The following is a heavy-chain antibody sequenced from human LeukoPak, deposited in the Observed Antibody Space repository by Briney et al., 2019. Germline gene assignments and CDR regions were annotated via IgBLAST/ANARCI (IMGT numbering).Heavy chain of an antibody. V-gene: IGHV3-21*01. Sequence: GGSLRLSCAASGFTFSSYSMNWVRQAPGKGLEWVSSISSSSSYIYYADSVKGRFTISRDNAKNSLYLQMNRLRAEDTAVYYCARDCGSGYYPDYWGQGTLVTVSS. J-gene: IGHJ4*02. CDR3: ARDCGSGYYPDY. CDR2: ISSSSSYI. CDR1: GFTFSSYS. D-gene: IGHD3-22*01.